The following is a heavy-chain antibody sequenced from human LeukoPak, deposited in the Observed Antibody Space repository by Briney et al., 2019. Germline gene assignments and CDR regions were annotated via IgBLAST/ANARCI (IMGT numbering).Heavy chain of an antibody. CDR3: ARDQRITIFGVVPDWFDP. D-gene: IGHD3-3*01. J-gene: IGHJ5*02. CDR1: GDTFSSYA. V-gene: IGHV1-69*04. CDR2: IIPILGIA. Sequence: ASVKVSCKAPGDTFSSYAISWVRQAPGQGLEWMGRIIPILGIANYAQKFQGRVTITADKSTSTAYMELSSLRSEDTAVYYCARDQRITIFGVVPDWFDPWGQGTLVTVSS.